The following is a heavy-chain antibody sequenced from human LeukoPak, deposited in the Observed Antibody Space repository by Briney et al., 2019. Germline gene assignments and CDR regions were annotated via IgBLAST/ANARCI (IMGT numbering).Heavy chain of an antibody. CDR2: IYSSGST. D-gene: IGHD2/OR15-2a*01. Sequence: SETLSLTCSVSGGSISNYYWGWIRQPAGKGLERIGRIYSSGSTNYNPSLKSRVTMSVDTSKNQFSLKLSSVTAADTAVYYCARDLGLKSMDYWGQGTLVSVSS. J-gene: IGHJ4*02. V-gene: IGHV4-4*07. CDR3: ARDLGLKSMDY. CDR1: GGSISNYY.